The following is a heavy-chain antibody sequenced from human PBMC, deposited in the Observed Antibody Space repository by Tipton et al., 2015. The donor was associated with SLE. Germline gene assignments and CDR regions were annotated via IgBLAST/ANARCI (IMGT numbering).Heavy chain of an antibody. V-gene: IGHV4-38-2*01. CDR1: GYSISSGYY. CDR3: ARGARHDYYYYGMDV. D-gene: IGHD6-6*01. J-gene: IGHJ6*02. CDR2: IYHSGST. Sequence: TLSLTCAVSGYSISSGYYWGWIRQPPGKGLEWIGSIYHSGSTYYNPSLKSRVTISVDTSKNQFSLKLSSVTAADTAVYYCARGARHDYYYYGMDVWGQGTTVTVSS.